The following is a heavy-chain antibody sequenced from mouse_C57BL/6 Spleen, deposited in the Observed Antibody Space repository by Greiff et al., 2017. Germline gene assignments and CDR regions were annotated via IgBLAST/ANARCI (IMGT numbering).Heavy chain of an antibody. CDR2: IHPNSGST. CDR3: AYSTVDYFDY. V-gene: IGHV1-64*01. D-gene: IGHD1-1*01. CDR1: GYTFTSYW. J-gene: IGHJ2*01. Sequence: QVQLQQPGAELVKPGASVKLSCKASGYTFTSYWMHWVKQRPGQGLEWIGMIHPNSGSTNYNEKFKSKATLTVDTSSSTAYMQLSSLTSEDSAVYYCAYSTVDYFDYWGQGTTRTVSS.